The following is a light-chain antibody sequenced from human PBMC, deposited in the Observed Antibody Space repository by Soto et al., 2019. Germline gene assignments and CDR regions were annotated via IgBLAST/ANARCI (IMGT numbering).Light chain of an antibody. CDR3: SSYTSSSTVV. Sequence: QSALTQPASVCGSPGQSITISCTGTSSDVGGYNYVSWYQHHPGKAPKLMIYEVSNRPSGVSNRFSGSKSGNTASLTISGLQAEDEADYYCSSYTSSSTVVFGGGTKLTVL. J-gene: IGLJ2*01. V-gene: IGLV2-14*01. CDR1: SSDVGGYNY. CDR2: EVS.